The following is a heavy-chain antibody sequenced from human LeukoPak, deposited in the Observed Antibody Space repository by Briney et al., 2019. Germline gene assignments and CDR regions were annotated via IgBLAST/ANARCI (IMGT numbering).Heavy chain of an antibody. J-gene: IGHJ6*02. D-gene: IGHD7-27*01. Sequence: TSETLSLTCTVSGGSISSSSYYWGWIRQPPGKGLEWIGSIYYSGSTYYNPSLKSRVTISVDTSKNQFSLKLSSVTAADTAVYYCARDQANWGPACYYYGMDVWGQGTTVTVSS. CDR2: IYYSGST. CDR1: GGSISSSSYY. CDR3: ARDQANWGPACYYYGMDV. V-gene: IGHV4-39*07.